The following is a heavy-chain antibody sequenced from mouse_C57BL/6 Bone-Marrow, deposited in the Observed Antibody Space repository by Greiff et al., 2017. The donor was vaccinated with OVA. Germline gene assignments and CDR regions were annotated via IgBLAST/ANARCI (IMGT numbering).Heavy chain of an antibody. Sequence: VKLQQPGAELVKPGASVKLSCKASGYTFTSYWMQWVKQRPGQGLEWIGEIDPSDSYTNYNQKFKGKATLTVDTSSSTASMQLSSLTSEDSAVYYCARSGTGTSYFDDWGQGTTLTVSS. CDR1: GYTFTSYW. CDR3: ARSGTGTSYFDD. CDR2: IDPSDSYT. D-gene: IGHD4-1*01. J-gene: IGHJ2*01. V-gene: IGHV1-50*01.